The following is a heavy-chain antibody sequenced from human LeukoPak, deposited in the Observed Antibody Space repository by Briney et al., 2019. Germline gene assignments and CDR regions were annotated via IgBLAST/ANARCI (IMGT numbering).Heavy chain of an antibody. J-gene: IGHJ4*02. CDR2: ISYDGSNK. CDR1: GFTFSSYA. V-gene: IGHV3-30*04. CDR3: ARTHGDYYFDY. Sequence: PGGSLRLSCAASGFTFSSYAMHWIRQAPGKGLEWVAVISYDGSNKYYADSVKGRFTISRDNSKNTLYLQMNSLRAEDTAVYYCARTHGDYYFDYWGQGTLVTVSS. D-gene: IGHD4-17*01.